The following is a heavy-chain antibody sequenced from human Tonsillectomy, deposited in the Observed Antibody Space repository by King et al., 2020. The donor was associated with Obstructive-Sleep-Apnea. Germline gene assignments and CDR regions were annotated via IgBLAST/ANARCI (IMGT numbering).Heavy chain of an antibody. Sequence: VQLQQWGAGLLKPSETLSLTCAVYGGSFSGYYWSWIRQPPGKGLEWIGEINHSGSTNYNPSLKSRVTIAVDTSQNQFSLKLSSVTAADTAVYYLARGSLTGYFDYWGQGALVTVSS. D-gene: IGHD1-14*01. J-gene: IGHJ4*02. CDR1: GGSFSGYY. V-gene: IGHV4-34*01. CDR3: ARGSLTGYFDY. CDR2: INHSGST.